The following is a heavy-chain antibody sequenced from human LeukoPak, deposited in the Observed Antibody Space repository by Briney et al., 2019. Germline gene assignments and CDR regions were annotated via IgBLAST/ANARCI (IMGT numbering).Heavy chain of an antibody. Sequence: SQTLSLTCTVSGGSISSGGYYWSWIRQHPGKGLEWIGYIYYSGSTYYNPSLKSRVTISVDTSKNQFSLKLSSVTAADTAVYYCARVRVGDSTYNYYGMDVWGQGTTVTVSS. CDR2: IYYSGST. CDR1: GGSISSGGYY. CDR3: ARVRVGDSTYNYYGMDV. J-gene: IGHJ6*02. D-gene: IGHD2-21*02. V-gene: IGHV4-31*03.